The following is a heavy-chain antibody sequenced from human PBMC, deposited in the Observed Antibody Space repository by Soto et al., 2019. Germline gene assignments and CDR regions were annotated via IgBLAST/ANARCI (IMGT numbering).Heavy chain of an antibody. CDR2: ISYDGRNI. V-gene: IGHV3-30*18. J-gene: IGHJ4*02. CDR3: AKPLIAVGETGNFFYDF. CDR1: GFIFSTYG. D-gene: IGHD6-19*01. Sequence: QPGGSPRLSCAASGFIFSTYGMDWVRQDPGKGLEWVAVISYDGRNIYYADSVKGRFTITRDNSRNTLYLQMNSLRDEDTAVYYCAKPLIAVGETGNFFYDFWGQGTLVTVSS.